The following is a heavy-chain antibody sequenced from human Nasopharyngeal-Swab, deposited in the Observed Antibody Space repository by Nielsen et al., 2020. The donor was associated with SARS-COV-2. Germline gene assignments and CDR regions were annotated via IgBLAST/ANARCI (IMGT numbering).Heavy chain of an antibody. J-gene: IGHJ4*02. V-gene: IGHV1-2*06. D-gene: IGHD2-21*02. CDR1: GYTFTGYY. CDR3: ARGAYCGGDCSDYFDY. Sequence: ASVKVSCKASGYTFTGYYMHWVRQAPGQGLEWMGRINPDSGGTNYAQKFQGRVTMTRDTSISTAYMELSRLRSDDTAVYYCARGAYCGGDCSDYFDYWGQGTLVTVSS. CDR2: INPDSGGT.